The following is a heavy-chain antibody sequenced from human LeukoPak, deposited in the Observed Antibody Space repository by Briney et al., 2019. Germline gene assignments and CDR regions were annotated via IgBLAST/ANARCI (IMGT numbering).Heavy chain of an antibody. CDR2: LWYDGSNK. CDR3: AKGTCPYGDYSYYFDY. D-gene: IGHD4-17*01. J-gene: IGHJ4*02. V-gene: IGHV3-33*06. CDR1: GFTFSSYG. Sequence: GGSLRLSCAASGFTFSSYGKHWVRQAPGKGLERQAVLWYDGSNKYYADSVKVRFTLSRYNSKNTLYLQMNSLRAEDTAVYYCAKGTCPYGDYSYYFDYWGQGTLVTVSS.